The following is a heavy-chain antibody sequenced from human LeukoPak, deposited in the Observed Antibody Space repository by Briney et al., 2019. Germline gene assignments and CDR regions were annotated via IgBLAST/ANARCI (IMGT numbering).Heavy chain of an antibody. CDR3: AKDLILTGYDGGSDP. Sequence: GGSLRLSCAASGFTFSSYGMHWVRQAPGKGLEWVAFIRYDGSNKYYADSVKGRFTISRDNSKNTLYLQMNSLRAEDTAVYYCAKDLILTGYDGGSDPWGQGTLVTVSS. CDR1: GFTFSSYG. D-gene: IGHD3-9*01. CDR2: IRYDGSNK. J-gene: IGHJ5*02. V-gene: IGHV3-30*02.